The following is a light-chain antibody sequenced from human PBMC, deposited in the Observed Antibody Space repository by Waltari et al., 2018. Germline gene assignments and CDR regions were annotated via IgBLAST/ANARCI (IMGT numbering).Light chain of an antibody. CDR1: TLPLED. V-gene: IGLV3-25*03. CDR3: QSADITGTPYWF. J-gene: IGLJ2*01. Sequence: SYELTQQPSVSVSPGQPARITCPGETLPLEDSYWYQQRPGQAPMVLIYKDTERPSWIPERFSGSRSGTTVTLTISGVQAEDEAVYYCQSADITGTPYWFFGGGTKLTVV. CDR2: KDT.